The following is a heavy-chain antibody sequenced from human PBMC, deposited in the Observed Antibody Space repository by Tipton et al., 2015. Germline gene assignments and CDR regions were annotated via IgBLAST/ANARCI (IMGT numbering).Heavy chain of an antibody. J-gene: IGHJ4*02. Sequence: QLVQSGAEVKKPGASVKVSCKTSGYNFIGYPITWVRQAPGQGLEWMGWISTDNGNTNYAQNFHGRVTMTTDTFTSTTHMELRSLRSDDTAVYYCAREWQGFDYWGQGTPVTVSS. CDR3: AREWQGFDY. D-gene: IGHD5-12*01. V-gene: IGHV1-18*01. CDR2: ISTDNGNT. CDR1: GYNFIGYP.